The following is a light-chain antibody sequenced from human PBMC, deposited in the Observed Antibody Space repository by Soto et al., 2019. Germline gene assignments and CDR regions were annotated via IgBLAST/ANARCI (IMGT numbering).Light chain of an antibody. CDR3: QQSYSSPPT. J-gene: IGKJ1*01. CDR2: AAS. V-gene: IGKV1-39*01. Sequence: DIQMTQSPSSLSASVADRVIITCRASQSISSHLNWYQQKPGKAPNLLIFAASSLQSGVPSRFSGSSSGPDFTLTISSLQPEDFATYYCQQSYSSPPTFGQGTKVDIK. CDR1: QSISSH.